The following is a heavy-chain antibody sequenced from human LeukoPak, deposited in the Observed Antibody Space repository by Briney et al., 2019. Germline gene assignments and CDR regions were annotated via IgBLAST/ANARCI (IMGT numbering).Heavy chain of an antibody. CDR2: FIPIFGTA. Sequence: AVQVSCKASLGTLSHYSISWLGPAPAKGLAGVGGFIPIFGTANYAQKFQGRVTITTDESTSTASMELSSLRSEDTAVYYWARDRLKKQLYGWFDPWGQGTLVTVSS. V-gene: IGHV1-69*05. D-gene: IGHD6-13*01. CDR1: LGTLSHYS. CDR3: ARDRLKKQLYGWFDP. J-gene: IGHJ5*02.